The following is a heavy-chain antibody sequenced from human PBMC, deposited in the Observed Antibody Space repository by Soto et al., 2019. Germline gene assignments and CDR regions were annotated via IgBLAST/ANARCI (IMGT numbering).Heavy chain of an antibody. D-gene: IGHD3-9*01. Sequence: PGGSLRLSCAASGFTFSSYGMHWVRQAPGKGLEWVGRIKSKTDGGTTDYAAPVKGRFTISRDDSKNTLYLQMNSLKTEDTAVYYCTTDQRYFDWLSLLPTLTHYWGQGTLVTVSS. J-gene: IGHJ4*02. V-gene: IGHV3-15*07. CDR3: TTDQRYFDWLSLLPTLTHY. CDR1: GFTFSSYG. CDR2: IKSKTDGGTT.